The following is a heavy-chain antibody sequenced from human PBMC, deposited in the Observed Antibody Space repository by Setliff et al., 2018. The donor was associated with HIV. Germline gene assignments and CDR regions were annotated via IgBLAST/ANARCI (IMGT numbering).Heavy chain of an antibody. Sequence: PSETLSLTCTVSGDSISSSSYYWGWIRQPPGKGLEWIGSISYSGSTYYNPSLKSRVTISVDTSKNQFSLKLRSVTAADTAVYYCATNSDTSGYPPPPFDYWGQGTLVTVSS. CDR1: GDSISSSSYY. V-gene: IGHV4-39*01. J-gene: IGHJ4*02. CDR3: ATNSDTSGYPPPPFDY. D-gene: IGHD3-22*01. CDR2: ISYSGST.